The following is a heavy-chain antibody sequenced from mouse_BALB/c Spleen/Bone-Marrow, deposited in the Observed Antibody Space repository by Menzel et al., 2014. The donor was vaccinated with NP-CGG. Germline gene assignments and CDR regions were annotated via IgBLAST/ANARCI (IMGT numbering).Heavy chain of an antibody. Sequence: VQLQQLGAELVKTGASVKLFCTTSGFNIKDNYMHWGKQRPEQGLEWIGRIDPANGNTKYDPKFQGKATITADTSSNTAYLQLSSLTSEDTAVYYCASYRYCWYFDVWGAGTTVTVSS. J-gene: IGHJ1*01. V-gene: IGHV14-3*02. CDR1: GFNIKDNY. D-gene: IGHD2-14*01. CDR3: ASYRYCWYFDV. CDR2: IDPANGNT.